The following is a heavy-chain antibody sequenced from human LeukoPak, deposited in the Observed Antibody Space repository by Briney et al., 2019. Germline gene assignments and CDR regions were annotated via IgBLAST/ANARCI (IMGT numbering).Heavy chain of an antibody. CDR1: GGSISTYY. J-gene: IGHJ4*02. CDR2: MYYSGST. CDR3: ASARELPSLDPTGDY. Sequence: SETLSLTCTVSGGSISTYYWSWIRQFPGKGLECIGYMYYSGSTNYNPSLKSRVTISVDTSKNQFSLKLSSVTAADTAVYYCASARELPSLDPTGDYWGQGTLVTVSS. V-gene: IGHV4-59*12. D-gene: IGHD1-26*01.